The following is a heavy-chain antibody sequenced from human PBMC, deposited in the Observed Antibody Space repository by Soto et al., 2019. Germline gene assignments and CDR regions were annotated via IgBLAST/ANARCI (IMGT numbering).Heavy chain of an antibody. V-gene: IGHV3-74*01. CDR1: GFTFSSYW. Sequence: LRLSCAASGFTFSSYWMHWVRQAPGKGLVWVSRINSDGSSTSYADSVKGRFTISRDNAKNTLYLQMNSLRAEDTAVYYCARGRYSSSFIYYYYGMDVWGQGTTVTVSS. CDR3: ARGRYSSSFIYYYYGMDV. D-gene: IGHD6-6*01. CDR2: INSDGSST. J-gene: IGHJ6*02.